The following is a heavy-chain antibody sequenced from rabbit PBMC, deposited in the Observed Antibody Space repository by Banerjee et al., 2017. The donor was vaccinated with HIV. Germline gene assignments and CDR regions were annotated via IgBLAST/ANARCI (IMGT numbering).Heavy chain of an antibody. CDR1: GFDFSSNA. V-gene: IGHV1S45*01. CDR3: ARDLSGVIGWNLNL. Sequence: QEQLVESGGGLVQPEGSQTLTCKASGFDFSSNAMCWVRQAPGKGLEWIACIHAASSGNTYYANWAKGRFTISKTSSTTVTLQMTSLTAADTASYFCARDLSGVIGWNLNLWGPGTLVTVS. J-gene: IGHJ4*01. CDR2: IHAASSGNT. D-gene: IGHD1-1*01.